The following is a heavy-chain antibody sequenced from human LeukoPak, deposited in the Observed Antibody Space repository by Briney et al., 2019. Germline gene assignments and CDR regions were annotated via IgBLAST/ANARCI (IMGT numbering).Heavy chain of an antibody. D-gene: IGHD3-10*01. J-gene: IGHJ6*03. V-gene: IGHV7-4-1*02. CDR2: INTNTGNP. CDR3: ARGGITMVRGKSETYYYYYMDV. Sequence: WASVKVSCKASGYTFTSYAMNWVRQAPEQGLEWMGWINTNTGNPTYAQGFTGRFVFSLDTSVSTAYLQISSLKAEDTAVYYCARGGITMVRGKSETYYYYYMDVWGKGTTVTVSS. CDR1: GYTFTSYA.